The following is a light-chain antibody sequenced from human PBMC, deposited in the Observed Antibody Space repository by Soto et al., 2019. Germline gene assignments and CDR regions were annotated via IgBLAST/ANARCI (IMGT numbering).Light chain of an antibody. V-gene: IGLV2-14*01. CDR3: SSYTSSSPYVV. CDR2: DVS. CDR1: SSDVGGYNY. Sequence: QSVLTQPASVSGSPGQSITISCTGTSSDVGGYNYVSWYQQYPGKAPKLMIYDVSNRPSGVSNRFSGSKSGNTASLTISGLQAEDETDYYCSSYTSSSPYVVFGGGTKLTVL. J-gene: IGLJ2*01.